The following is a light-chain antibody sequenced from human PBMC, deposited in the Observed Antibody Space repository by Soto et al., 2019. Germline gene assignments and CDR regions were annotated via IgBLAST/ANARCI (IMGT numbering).Light chain of an antibody. J-gene: IGKJ5*01. CDR1: QSVSSY. V-gene: IGKV3-11*01. CDR2: DAS. CDR3: QHRMNWPLT. Sequence: EIVLTQSPATVSLSPGDRATLSCRASQSVSSYLLWYQQKPGQAPRLLIYDASNRATGIPARFSGSGSETDFTLTISSLEPEDFAVYYCQHRMNWPLTFGQGTRLEIK.